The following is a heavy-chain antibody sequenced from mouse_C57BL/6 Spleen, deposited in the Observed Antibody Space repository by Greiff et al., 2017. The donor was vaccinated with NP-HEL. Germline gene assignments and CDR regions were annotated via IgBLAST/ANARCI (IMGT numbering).Heavy chain of an antibody. J-gene: IGHJ1*03. V-gene: IGHV5-4*03. CDR2: ISDGGSYT. CDR3: ARGITRRYWYFDV. Sequence: EVKLVESGGGLVKPGGSLKLSCAASGFTFSSYAMSWVRQTPEKRLEWVATISDGGSYTYYPDNVKGRFPISRDNAKNNLYLQMSHLKSEDTAMYYCARGITRRYWYFDVWGTGTTVTVSS. D-gene: IGHD2-4*01. CDR1: GFTFSSYA.